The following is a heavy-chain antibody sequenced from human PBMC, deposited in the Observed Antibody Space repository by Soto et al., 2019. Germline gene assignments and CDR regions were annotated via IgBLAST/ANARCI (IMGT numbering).Heavy chain of an antibody. CDR3: AKAAMKAPCY. D-gene: IGHD2-2*01. Sequence: GALRLSCAASGFTLSNNWMSWVRQAPGKGLEWVANIKQDGSDRYYVHSVKGRFTISRDNAKNSLYLQMNSLRAEDTAVYYCAKAAMKAPCYWGQGALVTVSS. CDR1: GFTLSNNW. J-gene: IGHJ4*02. V-gene: IGHV3-7*01. CDR2: IKQDGSDR.